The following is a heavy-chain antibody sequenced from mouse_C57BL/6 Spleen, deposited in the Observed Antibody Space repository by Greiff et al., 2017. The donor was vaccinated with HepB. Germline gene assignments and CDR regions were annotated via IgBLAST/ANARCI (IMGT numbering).Heavy chain of an antibody. D-gene: IGHD1-1*01. V-gene: IGHV3-1*01. J-gene: IGHJ1*03. Sequence: VQLQQSGPGMVKPSQSLSLTCTVTGYSITSGYDWHWIRHFPGNKLEWMGYISYSGSTNYNPSLKSRISITHDTSKNHFFLKLNSVTTEDTATYYCARDYGSSYRYFDVWGTGTTVTVSS. CDR2: ISYSGST. CDR1: GYSITSGYD. CDR3: ARDYGSSYRYFDV.